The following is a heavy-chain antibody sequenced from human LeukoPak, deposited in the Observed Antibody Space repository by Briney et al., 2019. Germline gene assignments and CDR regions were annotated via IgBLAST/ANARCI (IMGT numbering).Heavy chain of an antibody. Sequence: GEPLKISCKGSGYSFTSYWIGWVRQMPGKGLEWMGIIYPGDSDTRYSPSFQGQVTISADKSISTAYLQWSSLKASDTAMYYCARVSVLHYYDSSGYSVWFDYWGQGTLVTVSS. CDR3: ARVSVLHYYDSSGYSVWFDY. V-gene: IGHV5-51*01. CDR2: IYPGDSDT. D-gene: IGHD3-22*01. CDR1: GYSFTSYW. J-gene: IGHJ4*02.